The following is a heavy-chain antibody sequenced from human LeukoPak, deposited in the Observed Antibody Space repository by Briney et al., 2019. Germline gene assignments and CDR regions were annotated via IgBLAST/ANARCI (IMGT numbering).Heavy chain of an antibody. CDR1: GFTFSSYA. CDR2: ISGSGGST. CDR3: AKAGVAYYDILTGYIDY. V-gene: IGHV3-23*01. D-gene: IGHD3-9*01. J-gene: IGHJ4*02. Sequence: GGPLRLSCAASGFTFSSYAMSWVRQAPGKGLEWVSVISGSGGSTYYADSVKGRFTISGDNSKNTLYLQMNSLRAEDTAVYYCAKAGVAYYDILTGYIDYWGQGTLVTVSS.